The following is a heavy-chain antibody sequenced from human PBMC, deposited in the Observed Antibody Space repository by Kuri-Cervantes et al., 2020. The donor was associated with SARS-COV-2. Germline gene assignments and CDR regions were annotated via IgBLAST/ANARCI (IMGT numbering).Heavy chain of an antibody. CDR2: INPNSGGT. CDR1: GYTFTGYY. V-gene: IGHV1-2*04. J-gene: IGHJ3*02. Sequence: ALVKVSCKASGYTFTGYYMHWVRQAPGQGLEWMGWINPNSGGTNYAQKFQGWVTMTRDTSISTVYMELSRLRSDDTAVYYCARSTPFRRLMVISQGGAFDIWGQGTMVTVSS. CDR3: ARSTPFRRLMVISQGGAFDI. D-gene: IGHD2-8*01.